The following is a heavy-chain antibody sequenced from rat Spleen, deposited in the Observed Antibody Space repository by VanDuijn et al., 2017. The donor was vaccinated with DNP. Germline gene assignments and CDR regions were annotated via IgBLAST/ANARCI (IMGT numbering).Heavy chain of an antibody. CDR3: ARGGRSYFDY. V-gene: IGHV5-31*01. CDR2: ITTSGDST. CDR1: GFTFSGYW. J-gene: IGHJ2*01. D-gene: IGHD1-11*01. Sequence: EVQLVESGGGLVQPGRSLKLSCVASGFTFSGYWMFWIRQAPGRGLEWVASITTSGDSTSSPDSVKGRFTISRDNAKNTLYLQMNSLRSEDTATYYCARGGRSYFDYWGQGVMVTVSS.